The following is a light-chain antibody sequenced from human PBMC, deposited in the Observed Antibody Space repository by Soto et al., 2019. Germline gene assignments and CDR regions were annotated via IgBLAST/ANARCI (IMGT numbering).Light chain of an antibody. Sequence: QSVLTQPPSVSWAPGQSVTISCTGSSSNIGAGYDVHWYQQRPGAAPRLLIFANTDRPSGVPDRFSASKSYTSASLTIAGLQAEDEADYYCQSYDTSLSGSGVFGTGTKVTVL. V-gene: IGLV1-40*01. CDR3: QSYDTSLSGSGV. J-gene: IGLJ1*01. CDR1: SSNIGAGYD. CDR2: ANT.